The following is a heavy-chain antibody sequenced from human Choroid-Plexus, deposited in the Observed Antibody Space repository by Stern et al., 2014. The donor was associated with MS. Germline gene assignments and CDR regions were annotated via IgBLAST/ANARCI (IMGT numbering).Heavy chain of an antibody. V-gene: IGHV3-30*18. J-gene: IGHJ4*02. D-gene: IGHD2/OR15-2a*01. CDR2: ISYDGGK. CDR3: AKDRQYLTFFFDF. CDR1: GFSFSSFG. Sequence: VQLVESGGGVVKPGRPLRLSCAASGFSFSSFGMHWVRQAPGKGLEWVALISYDGGKDYAGSVKGRFAISRDNSKNTLYLQMNSLRAEDTAVYYCAKDRQYLTFFFDFWGQGSLVTVSS.